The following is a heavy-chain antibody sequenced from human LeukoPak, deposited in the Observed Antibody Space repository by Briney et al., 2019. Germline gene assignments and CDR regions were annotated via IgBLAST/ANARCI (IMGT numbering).Heavy chain of an antibody. CDR1: GFTFSNYG. CDR3: ARGIAVAGYYYYMDV. J-gene: IGHJ6*03. D-gene: IGHD6-19*01. V-gene: IGHV3-21*01. Sequence: GGSLRLSCAASGFTFSNYGMHWVRQAPGKGLEWVSSISSSSSYIYYADSVKGRFTISRDNAKNSLYLQMNSLRAEDTAVYYCARGIAVAGYYYYMDVWGKGTTVTVSS. CDR2: ISSSSSYI.